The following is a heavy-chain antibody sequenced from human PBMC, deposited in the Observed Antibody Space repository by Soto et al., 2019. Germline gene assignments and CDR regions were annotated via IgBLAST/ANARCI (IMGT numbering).Heavy chain of an antibody. D-gene: IGHD2-15*01. CDR3: ARAYSDAFDI. Sequence: VGDLRFSCAASGFTFRDYYMTWIRQAPGKGLEWVSYISSSGTGIYYPDSVRGRFTISRDNAKNSLYLQMSSLRAEDTAVYYCARAYSDAFDIWGQGTMVTVSS. CDR2: ISSSGTGI. CDR1: GFTFRDYY. V-gene: IGHV3-11*01. J-gene: IGHJ3*02.